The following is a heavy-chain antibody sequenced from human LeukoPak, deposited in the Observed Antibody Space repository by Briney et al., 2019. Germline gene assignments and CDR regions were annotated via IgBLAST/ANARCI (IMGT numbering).Heavy chain of an antibody. V-gene: IGHV4-34*01. CDR3: ARGLGRITMIVVVRYWYFDL. D-gene: IGHD3-22*01. CDR2: INHSGST. Sequence: KTSETLSLTCAVYGGSFSGYYWSWIRQPPGKGLEWIGEINHSGSTNYSPSLKSRVTISVDTSKNQFSLKLSSVTAADTAVYYCARGLGRITMIVVVRYWYFDLWGRGTLVTVSS. J-gene: IGHJ2*01. CDR1: GGSFSGYY.